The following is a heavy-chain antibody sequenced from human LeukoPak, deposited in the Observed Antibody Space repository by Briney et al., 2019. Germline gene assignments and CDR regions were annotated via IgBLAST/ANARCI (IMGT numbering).Heavy chain of an antibody. Sequence: PSETLSLTCAVPGYSISSGYCWGWIRQPPGKGLEWIGSIYHSGSTYYNPSLKSRVTISVDTSKNQFSLKLSSVTAADTAVYYCARLPYSSSWAYWYFDLWGRGTLVTVSS. J-gene: IGHJ2*01. V-gene: IGHV4-38-2*01. D-gene: IGHD6-13*01. CDR2: IYHSGST. CDR1: GYSISSGYC. CDR3: ARLPYSSSWAYWYFDL.